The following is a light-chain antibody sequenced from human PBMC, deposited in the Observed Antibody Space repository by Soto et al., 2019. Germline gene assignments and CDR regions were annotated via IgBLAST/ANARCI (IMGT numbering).Light chain of an antibody. J-gene: IGLJ2*01. Sequence: QSVLTQPPSVSGAPGQRVTISCTGSSSNIGAGYDVHWYQQRPGTAPKLLIFGNINRPSGVPDRFSGSKSGTSASLTISGLQAEDEADYFCSSYTTNKTLLFGGGTK. V-gene: IGLV1-40*01. CDR2: GNI. CDR1: SSNIGAGYD. CDR3: SSYTTNKTLL.